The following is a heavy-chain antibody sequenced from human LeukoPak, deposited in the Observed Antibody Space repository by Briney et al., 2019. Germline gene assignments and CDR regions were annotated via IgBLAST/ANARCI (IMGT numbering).Heavy chain of an antibody. CDR2: IRYDGSNK. CDR1: GFTFSSYG. J-gene: IGHJ4*02. D-gene: IGHD5-12*01. V-gene: IGHV3-30*02. CDR3: AKGFSGYSGYDDLTIFDY. Sequence: GGSLRLSCAASGFTFSSYGMHWVRQAPGKGLEWVAFIRYDGSNKYYADSVKGRFTISSDNSKNTLYLQMNSLRAEDTAVCYCAKGFSGYSGYDDLTIFDYWGQGTLVTVSS.